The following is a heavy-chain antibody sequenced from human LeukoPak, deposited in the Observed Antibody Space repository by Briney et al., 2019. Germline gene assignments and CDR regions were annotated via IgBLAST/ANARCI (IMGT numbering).Heavy chain of an antibody. CDR1: GGSISGYY. Sequence: SETLSHTCAVYGGSISGYYWSWIRQPPGKGLEWIGEINHSGSTNYNPSLKSRVTISVDTSKNQFSLKLSSVTAADTAVYYCARVKATMVRGPWRVFDYWGQGTLVTVSS. CDR2: INHSGST. D-gene: IGHD3-10*01. J-gene: IGHJ4*02. V-gene: IGHV4-34*01. CDR3: ARVKATMVRGPWRVFDY.